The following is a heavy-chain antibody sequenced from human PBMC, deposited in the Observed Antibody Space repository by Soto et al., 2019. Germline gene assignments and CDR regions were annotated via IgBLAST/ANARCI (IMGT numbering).Heavy chain of an antibody. CDR2: IYYSGST. CDR1: DGSIINSSYY. V-gene: IGHV4-39*01. D-gene: IGHD2-21*01. Sequence: SQPKCLPCTVADGSIINSSYYWGWIRQPPGKGLEWIGSIYYSGSTYYNPSLKSRVTISVDTSKNQFYLKLSSVTAADTAVYYCASSEFHWGQGTLVTVSS. CDR3: ASSEFH. J-gene: IGHJ4*02.